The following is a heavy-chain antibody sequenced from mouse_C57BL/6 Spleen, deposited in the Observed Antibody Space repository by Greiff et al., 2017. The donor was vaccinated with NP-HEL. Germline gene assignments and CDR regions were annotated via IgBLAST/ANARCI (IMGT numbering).Heavy chain of an antibody. CDR1: GYTFTDYY. Sequence: VQLQQSGPVLVKPGASVKMSCKASGYTFTDYYMNWVKQSHGKSLEWIGVINPYNGGTSYNQKFKGKATLTVDKSSSTAYMELNSLTSEDSAVYYCARGSNYWYFDVWGTGTTVTVSS. CDR2: INPYNGGT. J-gene: IGHJ1*03. D-gene: IGHD2-5*01. CDR3: ARGSNYWYFDV. V-gene: IGHV1-19*01.